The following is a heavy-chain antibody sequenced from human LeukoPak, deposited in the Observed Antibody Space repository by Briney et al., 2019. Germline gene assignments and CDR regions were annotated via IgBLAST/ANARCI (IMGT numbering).Heavy chain of an antibody. CDR1: GGSISSYY. CDR3: ARGTLGYSSGLNWFDP. Sequence: PSETLSLTCTASGGSISSYYWSWIRQPPGKGLEWIGYIYYSGSTNYNPSLKRRVTISVDTSKNQFSLKLSSVTAADTAVYYCARGTLGYSSGLNWFDPWGQGTLVTVSS. V-gene: IGHV4-59*12. J-gene: IGHJ5*02. D-gene: IGHD6-19*01. CDR2: IYYSGST.